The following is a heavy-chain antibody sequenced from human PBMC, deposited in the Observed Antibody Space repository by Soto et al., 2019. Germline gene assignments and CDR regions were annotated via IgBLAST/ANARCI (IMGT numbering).Heavy chain of an antibody. CDR1: GYTFTSYG. CDR2: ISAYNGNT. V-gene: IGHV1-18*01. D-gene: IGHD2-2*02. Sequence: ASVKVSCKASGYTFTSYGISWVRQAPGQVLEWMGWISAYNGNTNYAQKLQGRVTMTTDTSTSTAYMELRSLRSDDTAVYYCARDAARYCSSTSCYIYYYGMDVWGQGTTVTVSS. CDR3: ARDAARYCSSTSCYIYYYGMDV. J-gene: IGHJ6*02.